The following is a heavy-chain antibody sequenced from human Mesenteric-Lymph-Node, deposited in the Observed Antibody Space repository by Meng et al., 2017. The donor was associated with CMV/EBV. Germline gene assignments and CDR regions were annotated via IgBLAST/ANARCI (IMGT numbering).Heavy chain of an antibody. D-gene: IGHD3-10*02. J-gene: IGHJ4*02. V-gene: IGHV3-30*14. CDR2: ISGDGDIK. CDR3: ARDMFPGSPDYIDH. Sequence: GGSLRLSCIASGFTISDHTMHWVRQIPDKGLEWVAAISGDGDIKLFGESVKGRFTISRDNARNTVSLQMNSLRDEDSALYFCARDMFPGSPDYIDHWGQGTLVTVSS. CDR1: GFTISDHT.